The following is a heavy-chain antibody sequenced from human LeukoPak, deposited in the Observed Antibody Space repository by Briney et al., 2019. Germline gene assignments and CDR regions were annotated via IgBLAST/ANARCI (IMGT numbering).Heavy chain of an antibody. Sequence: GGSLRLSCAASGFTFSSYSMNWVRQAPGKGLEWVPSISSSSNYIYYADSVKGRFTISRDNAKNSLYLQMNSPRAEDTVVYYCARGDYDSSGYVDYLGQGTLVTVSS. D-gene: IGHD3-22*01. CDR3: ARGDYDSSGYVDY. J-gene: IGHJ4*02. V-gene: IGHV3-21*01. CDR2: ISSSSNYI. CDR1: GFTFSSYS.